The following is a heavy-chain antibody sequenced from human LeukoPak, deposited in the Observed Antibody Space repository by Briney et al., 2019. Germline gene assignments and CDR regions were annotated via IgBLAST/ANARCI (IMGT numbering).Heavy chain of an antibody. CDR3: AKGPSETAMATAFDY. CDR2: IWYDGSNK. CDR1: GFSFSSYG. Sequence: GGSLRLSCAASGFSFSSYGMHWVRQSPGKGLEWVAVIWYDGSNKYYADPVKGRFTISRDNSKNTLYLQMNSLRAEDTALYYCAKGPSETAMATAFDYWGQGTLVTVSS. V-gene: IGHV3-33*06. D-gene: IGHD5-18*01. J-gene: IGHJ4*02.